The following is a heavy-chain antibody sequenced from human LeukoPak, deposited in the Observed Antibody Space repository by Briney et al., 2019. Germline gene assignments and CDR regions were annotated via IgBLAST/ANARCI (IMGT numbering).Heavy chain of an antibody. CDR3: ARDRHGMAV. Sequence: HPGGSLRLSCAASGFTLSSYDMHWVRQVTGKGLEWVSAIGVAGDTYYPGSVKGRFTITRENAKNSLYLQMNSLRVEDTAVYYCARDRHGMAVWGQGTTVVVSS. CDR1: GFTLSSYD. J-gene: IGHJ6*02. V-gene: IGHV3-13*01. CDR2: IGVAGDT.